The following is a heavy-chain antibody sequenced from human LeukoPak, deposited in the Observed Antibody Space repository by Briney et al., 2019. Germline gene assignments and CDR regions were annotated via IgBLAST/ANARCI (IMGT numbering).Heavy chain of an antibody. J-gene: IGHJ2*01. Sequence: ASVKVSCKASGYTFTAYGISWLRQAPGQRPEWLAWISPYTGDTKYAEALGGRLTVTRDTSTTTVFMQLRSLRSDDTALYFCGRDQGSRHYPRYFDLWGRGTLVTVAS. CDR1: GYTFTAYG. D-gene: IGHD3-3*01. CDR2: ISPYTGDT. V-gene: IGHV1-18*01. CDR3: GRDQGSRHYPRYFDL.